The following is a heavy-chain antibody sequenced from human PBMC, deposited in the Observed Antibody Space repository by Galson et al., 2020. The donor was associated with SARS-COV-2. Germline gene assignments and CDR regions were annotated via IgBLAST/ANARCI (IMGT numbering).Heavy chain of an antibody. Sequence: ASVKVSCKVSGYTLTELSMHWVRQAPGKGLEWMGGFDPEDGETIYAQKFQGRVTMTEDTSTDTAYMELSSLRSEDTAVYYCATEGGYCSSTSCYRWDYWGQGTLVTVSS. CDR2: FDPEDGET. D-gene: IGHD2-2*03. CDR3: ATEGGYCSSTSCYRWDY. CDR1: GYTLTELS. J-gene: IGHJ4*02. V-gene: IGHV1-24*01.